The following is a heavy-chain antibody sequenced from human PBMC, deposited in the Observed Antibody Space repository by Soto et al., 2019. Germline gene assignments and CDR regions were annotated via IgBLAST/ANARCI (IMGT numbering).Heavy chain of an antibody. CDR2: IYHSGST. V-gene: IGHV4-4*02. CDR1: SGSISSSNW. D-gene: IGHD2-2*01. J-gene: IGHJ3*02. CDR3: ARVVGVVPAATYAFDI. Sequence: SETLSLTCAVSSGSISSSNWWSWVRQPPGKGLEWIGEIYHSGSTNYNPSLKSRVTISVDKSKNQFSLKLSSVTAADTAVYYCARVVGVVPAATYAFDIWGQGTMVTVSS.